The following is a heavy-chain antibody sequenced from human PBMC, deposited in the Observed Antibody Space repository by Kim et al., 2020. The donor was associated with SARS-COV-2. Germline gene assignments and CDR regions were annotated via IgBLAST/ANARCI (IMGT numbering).Heavy chain of an antibody. J-gene: IGHJ6*02. CDR2: INHSGST. CDR1: GGSFSGYY. D-gene: IGHD2-21*01. CDR3: ARGGRGRALSLGMDV. V-gene: IGHV4-34*01. Sequence: SETLSLTCAVYGGSFSGYYWSWIRQPPGKGLEWIGEINHSGSTNYNPSLKSRVTISVDTSKNQFSLKLSSVTAADTAVYYCARGGRGRALSLGMDVWGQGTTVTVSS.